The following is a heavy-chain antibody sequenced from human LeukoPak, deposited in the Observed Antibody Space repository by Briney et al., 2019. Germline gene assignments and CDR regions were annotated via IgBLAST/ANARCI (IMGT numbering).Heavy chain of an antibody. CDR3: TRDPYYYDSSGHEWFDP. Sequence: GGSLRLSCASSGFSFGDYAMTWVRQAPGKGLEWVGFIRSKAYGATTKYAASVKGRFTISRDDSKSIAYLQMNSLKTEDTAVYYCTRDPYYYDSSGHEWFDPWGQGTLVTVSS. J-gene: IGHJ5*02. CDR1: GFSFGDYA. CDR2: IRSKAYGATT. V-gene: IGHV3-49*04. D-gene: IGHD3-22*01.